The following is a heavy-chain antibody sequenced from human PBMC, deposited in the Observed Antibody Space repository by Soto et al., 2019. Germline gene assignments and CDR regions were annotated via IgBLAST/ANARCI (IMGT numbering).Heavy chain of an antibody. V-gene: IGHV3-30*18. D-gene: IGHD5-12*01. CDR2: ISYDGSNK. Sequence: QVQLVESGGGVVQPGRSLRLSCAASGFTFSSYGMHWVRQAPGKGLEWVAVISYDGSNKYYADSVKGRFTISRDNSKNTLYLQMNSLRAEDTAVYYCAKDVRRGYSGYDTFDYWGQGTLVTVSS. J-gene: IGHJ4*02. CDR3: AKDVRRGYSGYDTFDY. CDR1: GFTFSSYG.